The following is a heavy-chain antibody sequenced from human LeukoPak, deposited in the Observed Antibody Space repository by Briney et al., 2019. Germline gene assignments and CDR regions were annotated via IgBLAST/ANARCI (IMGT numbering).Heavy chain of an antibody. Sequence: PGGSLRLSCAASGFTFSSYAMSWVRQAPGKGLEWVSAISGSGGSTYYADSVKGRFTISRDNSKNTLYLQMNSLRAEDTAVYYCAHTGGSGWYVDYWGQGTLVTVPS. D-gene: IGHD6-19*01. CDR3: AHTGGSGWYVDY. J-gene: IGHJ4*02. V-gene: IGHV3-23*01. CDR1: GFTFSSYA. CDR2: ISGSGGST.